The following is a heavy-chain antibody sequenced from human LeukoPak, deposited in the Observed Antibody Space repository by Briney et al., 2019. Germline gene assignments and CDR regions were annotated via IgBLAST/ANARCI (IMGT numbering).Heavy chain of an antibody. CDR2: IIDSATYGSGT. CDR3: ARDPSDPLHSGSYQGLDY. Sequence: SGGSLRLSCAASGFTFSSYGMSWVRQAPGKGLEWVSSIIDSATYGSGTYVDSVKGRFTISRDNPKNTLYLQMNSLRAEDTAVYYCARDPSDPLHSGSYQGLDYWGQGTLVTVSS. J-gene: IGHJ4*02. CDR1: GFTFSSYG. V-gene: IGHV3-23*01. D-gene: IGHD1-26*01.